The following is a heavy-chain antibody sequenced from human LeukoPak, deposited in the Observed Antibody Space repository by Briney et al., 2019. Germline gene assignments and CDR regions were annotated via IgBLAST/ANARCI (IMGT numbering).Heavy chain of an antibody. J-gene: IGHJ4*02. CDR2: MNSDGSRT. CDR3: ARIGATSVTY. V-gene: IGHV3-74*01. CDR1: GFTFSSNW. D-gene: IGHD4-17*01. Sequence: PGGVLRPSCAASGFTFSSNWMHWVRQAPGKGLVWVSQMNSDGSRTIYADSVKGRFTISRDNAENTVFLQMNSLRVEDTAVYYCARIGATSVTYWGQGALVTVSS.